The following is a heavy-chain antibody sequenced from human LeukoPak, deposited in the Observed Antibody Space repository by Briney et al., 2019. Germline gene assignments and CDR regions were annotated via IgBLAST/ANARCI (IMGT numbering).Heavy chain of an antibody. V-gene: IGHV4-39*01. Sequence: TSETLSLTCTVSGGSISSSSYYWGWIRQPPGKGLEWIGSIYYSGSTYYNPSLKSRVTISVDTSKNQFSLKQSSVTAADTAVYYCARRNDGPFGGDYWGQGTLVTVSS. CDR2: IYYSGST. CDR3: ARRNDGPFGGDY. J-gene: IGHJ4*02. CDR1: GGSISSSSYY. D-gene: IGHD1-1*01.